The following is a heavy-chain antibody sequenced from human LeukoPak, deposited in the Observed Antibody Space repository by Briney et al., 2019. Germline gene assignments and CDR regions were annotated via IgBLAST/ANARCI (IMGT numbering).Heavy chain of an antibody. CDR3: AKDGIVGATFPDAFDI. CDR2: ISGVGGST. CDR1: GFTFSSYA. Sequence: GGSLRLSCAASGFTFSSYAMNSVRQAPGKGLERVLAISGVGGSTYYADCVKGRCTISRDNSKNALYLQMNSLRAEDTAVYYCAKDGIVGATFPDAFDIWGQGTMVTVSS. J-gene: IGHJ3*02. V-gene: IGHV3-23*01. D-gene: IGHD1-26*01.